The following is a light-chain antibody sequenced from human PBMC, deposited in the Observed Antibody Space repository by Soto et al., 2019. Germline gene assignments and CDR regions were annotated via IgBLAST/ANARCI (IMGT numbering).Light chain of an antibody. CDR1: SSDVGGYNY. CDR3: SSHTSYSTRV. V-gene: IGLV2-14*01. CDR2: EVS. Sequence: QSALTQPASVSGSPGQSIAISCTGTSSDVGGYNYVSWYQQHPGKAPKLMIHEVSNRPSGISDRFSGSKSGTTASLTISGLQADDEAYYYCSSHTSYSTRVFGTGTKLTVL. J-gene: IGLJ1*01.